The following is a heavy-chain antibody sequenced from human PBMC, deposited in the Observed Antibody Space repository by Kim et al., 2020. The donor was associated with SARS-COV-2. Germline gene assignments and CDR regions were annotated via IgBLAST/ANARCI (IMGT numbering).Heavy chain of an antibody. D-gene: IGHD2-8*01. CDR1: GYTFTSYG. V-gene: IGHV1-18*04. CDR3: ATDVAYIVLMLYARDDAFDI. J-gene: IGHJ3*02. CDR2: INANNGNT. Sequence: ASVKVSCKASGYTFTSYGISWVRQAPGQGLEWMGCINANNGNTNYAQKFQGRVTMTTDTSTSTAYMELRSLRSDDTAVYYCATDVAYIVLMLYARDDAFDIWGQGTLVTVSS.